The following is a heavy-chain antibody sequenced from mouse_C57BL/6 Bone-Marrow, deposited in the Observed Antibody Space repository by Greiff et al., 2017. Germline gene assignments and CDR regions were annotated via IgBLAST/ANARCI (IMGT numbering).Heavy chain of an antibody. CDR2: IDPSDSYT. CDR1: GYTFTSYW. Sequence: QVQLQQPGAELVMPGASVKLSCKASGYTFTSYWMHWVKQRPGQGLAWIGEIDPSDSYTNYNQKFKGKSTLTVDKSSRTAYMQLSSLTSEDSAVYYCARRDDGYYFDYWGQGTTLTVSS. D-gene: IGHD2-3*01. V-gene: IGHV1-69*01. CDR3: ARRDDGYYFDY. J-gene: IGHJ2*01.